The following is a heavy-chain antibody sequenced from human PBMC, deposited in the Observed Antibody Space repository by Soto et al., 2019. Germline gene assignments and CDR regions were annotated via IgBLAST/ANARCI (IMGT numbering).Heavy chain of an antibody. D-gene: IGHD6-19*01. J-gene: IGHJ4*02. V-gene: IGHV3-23*01. CDR2: ISGSGDST. CDR3: AKDLSGSGLVFDY. Sequence: EVQLLESGGGLVQPGGSLRLSCAASGFIFSNYAMSWVRQAPGKGLEWVSGISGSGDSTYHADSVKGRLTISRDNSKNTLYLQMDSLKAEDTAVFYCAKDLSGSGLVFDYWGQGTLVTVSS. CDR1: GFIFSNYA.